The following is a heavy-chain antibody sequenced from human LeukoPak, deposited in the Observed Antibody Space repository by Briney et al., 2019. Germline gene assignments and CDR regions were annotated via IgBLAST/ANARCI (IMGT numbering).Heavy chain of an antibody. Sequence: GGSLRLSCAASGFTFSSYAMHWVRQAPGKGLEWVSAISGSGANTYYADSVKGRFTISRDTSKNTLYLQMNSLRAEDTALYYCAKDSPHAPGYGDFDYWGQGTLVTVSS. CDR3: AKDSPHAPGYGDFDY. CDR2: ISGSGANT. V-gene: IGHV3-23*01. D-gene: IGHD4-17*01. CDR1: GFTFSSYA. J-gene: IGHJ4*02.